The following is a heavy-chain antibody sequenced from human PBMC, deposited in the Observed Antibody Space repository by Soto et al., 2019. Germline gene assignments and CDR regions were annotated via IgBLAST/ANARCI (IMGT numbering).Heavy chain of an antibody. Sequence: EVQLLESGGGLVQPGGSLRLSCAASGFTFSSYAMSWVRQAPGQGLEWVSAISGSGGSTYYADSVKGRFTISRDNSKNTLYLQMNSLRAEDTAVYYCASDYSSGWYVPGSDYYYGMDVWGQGTTVTVSS. J-gene: IGHJ6*02. CDR3: ASDYSSGWYVPGSDYYYGMDV. D-gene: IGHD6-19*01. CDR2: ISGSGGST. CDR1: GFTFSSYA. V-gene: IGHV3-23*01.